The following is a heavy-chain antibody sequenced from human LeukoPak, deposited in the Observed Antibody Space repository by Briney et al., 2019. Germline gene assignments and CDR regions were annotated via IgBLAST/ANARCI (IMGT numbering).Heavy chain of an antibody. J-gene: IGHJ4*02. V-gene: IGHV3-23*01. Sequence: GGSLRLSCAASGFTFSSYAMSWVRQAPGKGLEWVSAISGSGGSTYYADPVKGRFTISRDNSKDTLYLQMNSLRAEDTAVYYCAKNSEQGAPAPLDYWGQGTLVTVSS. CDR1: GFTFSSYA. D-gene: IGHD4/OR15-4a*01. CDR2: ISGSGGST. CDR3: AKNSEQGAPAPLDY.